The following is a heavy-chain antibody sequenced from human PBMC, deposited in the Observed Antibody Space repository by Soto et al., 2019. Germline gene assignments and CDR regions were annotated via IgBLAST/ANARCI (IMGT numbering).Heavy chain of an antibody. Sequence: PSETLSLTCTVSGGSISSGGYYWSWIRQHPGKGLEWIGYIYYSGSTYYNPSLKSRVTISVDTSKNQLSLKLSSVTAADTAVYYCARDRPAAGVLFDYWGQGTLVTVSS. CDR1: GGSISSGGYY. V-gene: IGHV4-31*03. D-gene: IGHD6-13*01. J-gene: IGHJ4*02. CDR3: ARDRPAAGVLFDY. CDR2: IYYSGST.